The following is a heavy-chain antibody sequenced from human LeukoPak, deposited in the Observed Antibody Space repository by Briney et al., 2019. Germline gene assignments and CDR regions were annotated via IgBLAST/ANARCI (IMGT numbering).Heavy chain of an antibody. CDR3: ARSFLTHSMYYFDY. CDR1: VLVYSVFS. J-gene: IGHJ4*02. Sequence: GGSLRLSCTACVLVYSVFSENWVRHAPGKGLEWVAYLPTSGSAVYYADSVKGRFTISRDNARNSLFLQMHSLRAEDTAVYYCARSFLTHSMYYFDYWGQGVLVTVSS. D-gene: IGHD2/OR15-2a*01. CDR2: LPTSGSAV. V-gene: IGHV3-48*01.